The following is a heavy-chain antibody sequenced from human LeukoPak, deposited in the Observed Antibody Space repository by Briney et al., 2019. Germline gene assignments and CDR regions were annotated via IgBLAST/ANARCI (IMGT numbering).Heavy chain of an antibody. CDR2: IYTSGST. Sequence: PSQTLSLTCTVSGGSIGSGSYYWSWIRQPAGKGLEWIGRIYTSGSTNYNPSLKSRVTISVDTSKDQFSLKLSSVTAADTAVYFCARHFERRGYFPYWGQGTLVTVSS. CDR3: ARHFERRGYFPY. D-gene: IGHD1-1*01. V-gene: IGHV4-61*02. J-gene: IGHJ4*02. CDR1: GGSIGSGSYY.